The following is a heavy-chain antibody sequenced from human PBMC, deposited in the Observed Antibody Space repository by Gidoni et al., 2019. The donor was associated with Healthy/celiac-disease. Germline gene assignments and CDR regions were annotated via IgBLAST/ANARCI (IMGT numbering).Heavy chain of an antibody. D-gene: IGHD6-13*01. V-gene: IGHV5-10-1*01. J-gene: IGHJ5*02. Sequence: EVQLVQSGAEVKKPGESLRISCKGSGYSFTSYWNSWVRQMPGKGLEWMGRIDPSDSYPNYSPSFQGPVTISADKSISTAYLQWSSLKASDTAMYSCARLRQQLVLGVVIGWFDPWGQGTLVTVSS. CDR3: ARLRQQLVLGVVIGWFDP. CDR1: GYSFTSYW. CDR2: IDPSDSYP.